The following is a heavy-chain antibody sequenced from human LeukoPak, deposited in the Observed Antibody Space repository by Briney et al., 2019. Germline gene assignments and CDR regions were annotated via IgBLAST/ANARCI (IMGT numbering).Heavy chain of an antibody. J-gene: IGHJ4*02. CDR1: GDSVSSNSAA. CDR3: ARVGSSWYFDC. CDR2: TYYRSRRYS. D-gene: IGHD6-13*01. Sequence: SQTLSLTCAISGDSVSSNSAAWYWIRQSPSRGLEWLGRTYYRSRRYSDYAVSVKSRITISPDTSNNQFSLQLNTVTPDDTAVYYSARVGSSWYFDCWCQGTLVTVSS. V-gene: IGHV6-1*01.